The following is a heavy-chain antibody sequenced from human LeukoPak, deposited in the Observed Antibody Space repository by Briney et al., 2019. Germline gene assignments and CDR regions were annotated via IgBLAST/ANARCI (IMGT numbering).Heavy chain of an antibody. V-gene: IGHV1-2*06. D-gene: IGHD3-16*01. CDR3: ARVLGDLRAFDI. Sequence: GASVKVSCKASGYIFTGYYIHWVRQAPGQGLEWMGRINPNSGGTNYAQKFQGRVTMTRDTSITSAYMELSRLRSDDTAVYYCARVLGDLRAFDIWGQGTMVTVS. CDR1: GYIFTGYY. J-gene: IGHJ3*02. CDR2: INPNSGGT.